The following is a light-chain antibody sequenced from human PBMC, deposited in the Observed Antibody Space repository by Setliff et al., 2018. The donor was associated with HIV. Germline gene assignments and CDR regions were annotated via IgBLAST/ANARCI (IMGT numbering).Light chain of an antibody. Sequence: QSALTQPASVSGSPGQSITISCTGTSSDIGGYNYVSWYQQHPGKAPKPVIYDVKDRPSGVSNRFSGSKSGNTASLTISGLQAEDEADYYCSSRIVSSALHVFGTGTKVTVL. J-gene: IGLJ1*01. CDR2: DVK. CDR1: SSDIGGYNY. V-gene: IGLV2-14*03. CDR3: SSRIVSSALHV.